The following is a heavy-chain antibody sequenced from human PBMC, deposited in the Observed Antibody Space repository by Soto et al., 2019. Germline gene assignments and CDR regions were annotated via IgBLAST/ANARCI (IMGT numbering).Heavy chain of an antibody. Sequence: GGSLRLSCAASGLTFTDAWPNWVRQAPGKGLEWVGRIKSNADGGTTDYAAPVEGRFTISRDDSENTVYLQMNNLKTEDTAVYYCTSYYGGSRTLRFDPWGQGTLVTVSS. V-gene: IGHV3-15*07. CDR1: GLTFTDAW. CDR2: IKSNADGGTT. CDR3: TSYYGGSRTLRFDP. J-gene: IGHJ5*02. D-gene: IGHD1-26*01.